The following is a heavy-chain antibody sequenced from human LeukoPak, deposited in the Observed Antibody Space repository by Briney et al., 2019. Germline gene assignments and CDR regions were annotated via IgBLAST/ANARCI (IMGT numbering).Heavy chain of an antibody. J-gene: IGHJ4*02. CDR3: AKDQFITIFGVVIISDY. D-gene: IGHD3-3*01. Sequence: PGGSLRLSCAASGFTFDDYAMHWVRQAPGKGLEWVSAISGSGGSTYYADSVKGRFTISRDNSKNTLYLQMNSLRAEDTAVYYCAKDQFITIFGVVIISDYWGQGTLVTVSS. CDR1: GFTFDDYA. V-gene: IGHV3-23*01. CDR2: ISGSGGST.